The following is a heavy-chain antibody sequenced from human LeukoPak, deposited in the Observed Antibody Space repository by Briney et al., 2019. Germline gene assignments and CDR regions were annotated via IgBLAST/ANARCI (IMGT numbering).Heavy chain of an antibody. CDR2: ITSSSGYI. J-gene: IGHJ4*02. Sequence: PGGSLRLSCAASGFPFSNYKMNWVRRAPGKGLEWVSSITSSSGYIYYADSVKGRFTISRDNAKNSLYLQMNSLRPDDTAVYSCAREVGSNGAFDYWGPGTLVTVSS. CDR1: GFPFSNYK. CDR3: AREVGSNGAFDY. V-gene: IGHV3-21*01. D-gene: IGHD1-26*01.